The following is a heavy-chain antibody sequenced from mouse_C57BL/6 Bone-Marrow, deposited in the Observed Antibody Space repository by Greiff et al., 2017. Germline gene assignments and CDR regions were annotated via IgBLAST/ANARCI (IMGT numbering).Heavy chain of an antibody. CDR2: INPNYGTT. J-gene: IGHJ1*03. Sequence: EVKLQQSGPELVKPGASVKISCKASGYSFTDYNMNWVKQSNGKSLEWIGVINPNYGTTSYNQKFKGKATLTVDQYSSTAYMQLNSLTSEDSAVYYWARSYYYGRGYFDVWGTGTTVTVSS. CDR1: GYSFTDYN. CDR3: ARSYYYGRGYFDV. V-gene: IGHV1-39*01. D-gene: IGHD1-1*01.